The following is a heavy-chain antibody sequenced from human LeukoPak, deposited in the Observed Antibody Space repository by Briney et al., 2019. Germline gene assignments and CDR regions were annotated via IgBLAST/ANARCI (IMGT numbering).Heavy chain of an antibody. CDR3: AGTLYSGYGLGSLGAFDI. J-gene: IGHJ3*02. V-gene: IGHV3-21*04. CDR1: GFTFSSYS. D-gene: IGHD5-12*01. Sequence: PGGSLRLSCAASGFTFSSYSMNWVRQAPGKGLEWVSSISSSSTYIYYADSVKGRFTISRDNAKNSLYLQMNRLRAEDTAVYYCAGTLYSGYGLGSLGAFDIWGQGTMVTVSS. CDR2: ISSSSTYI.